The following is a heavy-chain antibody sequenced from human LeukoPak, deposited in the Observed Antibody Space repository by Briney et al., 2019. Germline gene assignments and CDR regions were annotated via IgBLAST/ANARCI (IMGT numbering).Heavy chain of an antibody. CDR1: VGTFSGYA. CDR3: ARESRDYGDYNCDY. D-gene: IGHD4-17*01. CDR2: IIPILGIA. Sequence: ASVKVSCKASVGTFSGYAISWVRQAPGQGLEWMGRIIPILGIANYAQKFQGRVTITADKSTSTAYMELSSLRSEDTAVYYCARESRDYGDYNCDYWGQGTLVTVSS. J-gene: IGHJ4*02. V-gene: IGHV1-69*04.